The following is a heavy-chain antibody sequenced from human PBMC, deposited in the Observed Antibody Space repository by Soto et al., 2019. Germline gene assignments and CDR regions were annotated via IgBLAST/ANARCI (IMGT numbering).Heavy chain of an antibody. D-gene: IGHD2-2*01. V-gene: IGHV4-59*08. CDR3: ARHEGVVVPAAMFDY. J-gene: IGHJ4*02. CDR2: IHYSGSS. Sequence: PSETLSLTCTVSGGYISSYHWSWIRQTPGKGLEWIGYIHYSGSSNYNPSLKSRVTISVDTSKNHFSLKLSSVTAADTALYYCARHEGVVVPAAMFDYWVLGTLVTVSS. CDR1: GGYISSYH.